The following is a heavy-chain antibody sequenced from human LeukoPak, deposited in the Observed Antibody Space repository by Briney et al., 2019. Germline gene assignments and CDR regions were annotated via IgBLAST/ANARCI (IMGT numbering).Heavy chain of an antibody. D-gene: IGHD6-13*01. Sequence: SETLSLTCTVSGGSISSSSYYWGWIRQPPGKGLEWIGSIYYSGSTYYNPSLKSRVTISVDTSKNQFSLKLSSVTAADTAVYYCARYSSSFYYYYYGMDVWGQGTTVTVSS. CDR2: IYYSGST. CDR1: GGSISSSSYY. CDR3: ARYSSSFYYYYYGMDV. V-gene: IGHV4-39*07. J-gene: IGHJ6*02.